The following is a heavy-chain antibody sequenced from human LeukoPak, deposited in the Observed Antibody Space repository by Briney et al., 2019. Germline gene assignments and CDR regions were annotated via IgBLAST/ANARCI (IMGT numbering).Heavy chain of an antibody. Sequence: GGSLRLSCAASGFTFSSYGMHWVRQAPGKGLEWVAFIRYDGSNKYYADSVKGRFTISRDNSKNTLYLQMNSLRAEDTAVYYCAKDQSSNYEAKYYYMDVWGKGTTVTVSS. CDR2: IRYDGSNK. D-gene: IGHD4-11*01. CDR1: GFTFSSYG. CDR3: AKDQSSNYEAKYYYMDV. V-gene: IGHV3-30*02. J-gene: IGHJ6*03.